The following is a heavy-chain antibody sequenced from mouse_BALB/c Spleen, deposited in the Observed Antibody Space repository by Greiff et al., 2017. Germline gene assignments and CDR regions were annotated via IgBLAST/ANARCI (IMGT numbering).Heavy chain of an antibody. V-gene: IGHV14-3*02. J-gene: IGHJ4*01. CDR3: ARWGLRREGAMDY. D-gene: IGHD2-4*01. CDR1: GFNIKDTY. Sequence: VQLQQSGAELVKPGASVKLSCTASGFNIKDTYMHWVKQRPEQGLEWIGRIDPANGNTKYDPKFQGKATITADTSSNTAYLQLSSLTSEDSAVYYCARWGLRREGAMDYWGQGTSVTVSS. CDR2: IDPANGNT.